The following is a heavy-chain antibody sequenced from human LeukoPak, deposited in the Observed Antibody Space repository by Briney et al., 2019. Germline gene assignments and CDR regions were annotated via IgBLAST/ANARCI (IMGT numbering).Heavy chain of an antibody. CDR1: GFTFSSYD. Sequence: PGGSLRLSCAASGFTFSSYDMHWVRQAPGKGLEWVADIKQDGNEKYYVDSVKGRFTVSRDNAKNSLYLQMNSLRAEDTAVYYCASQAVVITHGGMDVWGQGTTVTVSS. J-gene: IGHJ6*02. CDR3: ASQAVVITHGGMDV. V-gene: IGHV3-7*01. D-gene: IGHD3-22*01. CDR2: IKQDGNEK.